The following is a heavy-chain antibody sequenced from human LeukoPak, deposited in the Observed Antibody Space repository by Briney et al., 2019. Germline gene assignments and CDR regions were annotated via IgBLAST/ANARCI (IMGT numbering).Heavy chain of an antibody. CDR3: AKDQYGASQPWYFDL. V-gene: IGHV3-23*01. D-gene: IGHD4/OR15-4a*01. Sequence: GGSLRLSCAASGFTFSRYSMTWVRQAPGKGLEWVSTISGRGDKTYYADSVKGLFSISRDNSKNTVFLQMNSLRAEDTAVYYCAKDQYGASQPWYFDLWGRGTLVTVSS. CDR2: ISGRGDKT. CDR1: GFTFSRYS. J-gene: IGHJ2*01.